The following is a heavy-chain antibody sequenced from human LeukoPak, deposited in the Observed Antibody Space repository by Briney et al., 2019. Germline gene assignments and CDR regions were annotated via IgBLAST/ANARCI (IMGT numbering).Heavy chain of an antibody. CDR3: ARAHGGNLDY. Sequence: SETLSLTCAVSGGSISSGGSSWSWIRQPPGKGLEWIGYIYHSGSTYYNPSLKSRVTISVDRSKNQFSLKLSSVTAADTAVYYCARAHGGNLDYWGQGTLVTVSS. V-gene: IGHV4-30-2*01. J-gene: IGHJ4*02. D-gene: IGHD2-15*01. CDR2: IYHSGST. CDR1: GGSISSGGSS.